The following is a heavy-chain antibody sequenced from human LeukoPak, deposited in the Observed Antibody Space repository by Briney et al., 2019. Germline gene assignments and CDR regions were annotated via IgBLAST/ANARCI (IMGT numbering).Heavy chain of an antibody. D-gene: IGHD3-10*01. CDR2: ISGSGAST. J-gene: IGHJ4*02. V-gene: IGHV3-23*01. CDR1: GFTLSTNA. Sequence: AGGSLRLSCLTSGFTLSTNAMSWVRQAPGKGLEWISGISGSGASTYYADSVKGRFTISRDNSKNTLYLQMNSLRAEDTAVYYCAKKNGSILWFGELSSTGSFDYWGQGTLVTVSS. CDR3: AKKNGSILWFGELSSTGSFDY.